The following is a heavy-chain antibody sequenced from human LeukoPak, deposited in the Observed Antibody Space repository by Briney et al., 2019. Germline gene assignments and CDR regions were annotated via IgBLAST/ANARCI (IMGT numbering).Heavy chain of an antibody. V-gene: IGHV4-34*01. J-gene: IGHJ4*02. Sequence: PSETLSLTCAVYGVSFSGYHWNWIRQFPGKGLERIGEINDRGHTNYNPSLESRVTISVDTSKKQFSLKLNSVTAADTAVYYCARDPTTEPNIAYYFDFWGQGTLVTVSS. CDR2: INDRGHT. CDR3: ARDPTTEPNIAYYFDF. D-gene: IGHD4-17*01. CDR1: GVSFSGYH.